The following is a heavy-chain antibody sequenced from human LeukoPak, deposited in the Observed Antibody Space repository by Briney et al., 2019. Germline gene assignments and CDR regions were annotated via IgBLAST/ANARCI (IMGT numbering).Heavy chain of an antibody. V-gene: IGHV3-23*01. D-gene: IGHD2-2*01. CDR3: AKRPDCSTTNCFRFEY. CDR1: GFTFSIYA. Sequence: GGSLRLSCAASGFTFSIYAMSWVRQAPGKGLEWVSGTSGGGGSTYYADSVKGRFTSTRDNSKNTLYLQMNSLRTEDTAVYYCAKRPDCSTTNCFRFEYWGQGTLVTVSS. J-gene: IGHJ4*02. CDR2: TSGGGGST.